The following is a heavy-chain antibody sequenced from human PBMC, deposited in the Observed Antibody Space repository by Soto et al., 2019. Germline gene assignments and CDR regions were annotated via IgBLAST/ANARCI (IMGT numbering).Heavy chain of an antibody. V-gene: IGHV1-8*01. Sequence: ASVKVSCDASGYTFTSYDINWVRQATGQGLEWMGWMNPNSGNTGYAQKFQGRVTMTRNTSISTAYMELSSLRSEDTAVYYCARDKVLRFLEWSTNYYGMDVWGQGTTVTVYS. CDR1: GYTFTSYD. CDR2: MNPNSGNT. D-gene: IGHD3-3*01. J-gene: IGHJ6*02. CDR3: ARDKVLRFLEWSTNYYGMDV.